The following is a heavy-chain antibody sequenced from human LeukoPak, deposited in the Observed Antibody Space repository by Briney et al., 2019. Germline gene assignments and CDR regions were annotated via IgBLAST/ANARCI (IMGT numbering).Heavy chain of an antibody. Sequence: SQTLSLTCTVSGGSISSGGYYWSWIRQPPGKGLEWIGYIYHSGSTYYNPSLKSRVTISVDRSKNQFSLKLSSVTAADTAMYYCAREDKGGSSSGYLEYWGQGTLVTVSS. CDR2: IYHSGST. CDR1: GGSISSGGYY. J-gene: IGHJ4*02. V-gene: IGHV4-30-2*01. CDR3: AREDKGGSSSGYLEY. D-gene: IGHD6-6*01.